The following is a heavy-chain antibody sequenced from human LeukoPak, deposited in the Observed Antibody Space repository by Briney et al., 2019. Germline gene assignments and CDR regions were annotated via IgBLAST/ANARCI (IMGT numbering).Heavy chain of an antibody. CDR3: ARGSVQLWLRDTYYYMDV. Sequence: GESLRLSCAASGFTFYDYAMNWVRHVPGRGLEWVSGINWNGRITEYADSVKDRFTISRQNTKNSLYLYMNNLGGEDTALYFCARGSVQLWLRDTYYYMDVWGKGTTVTVSS. D-gene: IGHD5-18*01. CDR1: GFTFYDYA. CDR2: INWNGRIT. V-gene: IGHV3-20*04. J-gene: IGHJ6*03.